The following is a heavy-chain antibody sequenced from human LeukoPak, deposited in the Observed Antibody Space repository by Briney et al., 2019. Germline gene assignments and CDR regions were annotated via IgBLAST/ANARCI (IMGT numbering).Heavy chain of an antibody. CDR2: IKADGSGT. D-gene: IGHD2/OR15-2a*01. J-gene: IGHJ6*02. CDR3: ATWAFYHNLDV. V-gene: IGHV3-43*02. CDR1: GFTIGPYA. Sequence: GGALRLSCAASGFTIGPYAMYWVRQGPGRGLEWVSVIKADGSGTFYADSVRGRFTTSRDNSQNSLYLQMNSLTSEDTALYYCATWAFYHNLDVWGRGTTVIVSS.